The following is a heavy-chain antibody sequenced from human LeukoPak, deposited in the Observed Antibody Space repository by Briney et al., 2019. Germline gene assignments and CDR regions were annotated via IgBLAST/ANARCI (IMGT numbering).Heavy chain of an antibody. J-gene: IGHJ4*02. CDR1: AFTFDDYA. CDR2: ISRNSGSI. Sequence: GGSLRLSCAASAFTFDDYAMHWVRQAPGKGLEWVSGISRNSGSIGYADSVKGRFTISRDNAKNSLYLQMNSLRAEDTALYYCAKGYQLLSSPLDYWGQGTLVTVSS. V-gene: IGHV3-9*01. CDR3: AKGYQLLSSPLDY. D-gene: IGHD2-2*01.